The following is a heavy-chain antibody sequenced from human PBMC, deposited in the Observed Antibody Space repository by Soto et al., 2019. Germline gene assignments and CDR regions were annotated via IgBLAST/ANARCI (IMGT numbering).Heavy chain of an antibody. CDR3: ARAITMVRGVDNWFDP. Sequence: PSETLSLTCTVSGGSISSYYWSWIRQPPGKGLKWIGYIYYSGSTNYNPSLKSRVTISVDTSKNQFSLKLSSVTAADTAVYYCARAITMVRGVDNWFDPWGQGTLVTVSS. V-gene: IGHV4-59*08. J-gene: IGHJ5*02. CDR2: IYYSGST. D-gene: IGHD3-10*01. CDR1: GGSISSYY.